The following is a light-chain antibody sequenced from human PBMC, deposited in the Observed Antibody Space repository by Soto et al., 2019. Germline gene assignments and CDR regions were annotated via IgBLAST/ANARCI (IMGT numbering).Light chain of an antibody. Sequence: DITMTQSPSSLSASVGDRVTITCRASQDISNFLAWYQQKRGKVPKLLVYDASTLQSGVPTRFSGSGSGTHFTLTISSLQPEDVASYYCQEYNSLLYTFGQGTKLEIK. CDR3: QEYNSLLYT. CDR2: DAS. J-gene: IGKJ2*01. V-gene: IGKV1-27*01. CDR1: QDISNF.